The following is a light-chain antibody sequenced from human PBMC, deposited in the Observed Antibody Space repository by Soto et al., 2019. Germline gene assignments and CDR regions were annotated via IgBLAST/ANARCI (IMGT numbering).Light chain of an antibody. J-gene: IGKJ1*01. Sequence: EIVMTQSPATLSVSPGERATLSCRASQSVSSDLAWYQHKPGQAPRLLIYGASTRATGIPDRFSGRGSGTEFTLTISSLQSVDFAVYYCQQYDNWPQTFGQGTKVDIK. CDR1: QSVSSD. V-gene: IGKV3-15*01. CDR2: GAS. CDR3: QQYDNWPQT.